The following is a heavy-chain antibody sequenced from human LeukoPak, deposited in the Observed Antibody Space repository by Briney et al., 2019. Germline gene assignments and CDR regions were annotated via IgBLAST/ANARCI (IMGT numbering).Heavy chain of an antibody. CDR1: GFTFSSYS. Sequence: GGSLRLSCAASGFTFSSYSMNWVRQAPGKGLEWVSYISVDFSPIYYRDSVKGRFTISSDNAMNSSYLQMNSLGVEDRARYYCARVVDRDRGYLDVWGRGTTVTVSS. V-gene: IGHV3-48*01. CDR3: ARVVDRDRGYLDV. D-gene: IGHD2-2*01. J-gene: IGHJ6*03. CDR2: ISVDFSPI.